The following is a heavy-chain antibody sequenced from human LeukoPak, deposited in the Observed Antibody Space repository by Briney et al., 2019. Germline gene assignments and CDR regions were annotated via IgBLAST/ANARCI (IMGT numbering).Heavy chain of an antibody. D-gene: IGHD6-19*01. V-gene: IGHV3-30*18. CDR2: ISYDGSDK. CDR1: EYTFSNYA. CDR3: AKDSTVSGIYYGMDV. Sequence: GGSLRLSCVASEYTFSNYAMHWVRQPPGKGVEWVSLISYDGSDKVYVDSVKGRFTISRDNSKKTLFLQMNGLRPEDTAVYYCAKDSTVSGIYYGMDVWGQGTTVSDSS. J-gene: IGHJ6*02.